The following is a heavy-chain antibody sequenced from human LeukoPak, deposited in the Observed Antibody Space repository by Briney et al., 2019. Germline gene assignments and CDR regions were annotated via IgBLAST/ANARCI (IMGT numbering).Heavy chain of an antibody. V-gene: IGHV1-8*01. CDR3: ARVSQTPAYYYTSGYYYHGY. CDR1: GYTFSAYD. D-gene: IGHD3-22*01. Sequence: ASVKVSCKASGYTFSAYDINWVRQATGQGLEWMGWMNPNSGNTGFAQKIQGRVTMTRDTSINTAYMELSNLRSEDTAVYYCARVSQTPAYYYTSGYYYHGYWGQGTRVTVSS. CDR2: MNPNSGNT. J-gene: IGHJ4*02.